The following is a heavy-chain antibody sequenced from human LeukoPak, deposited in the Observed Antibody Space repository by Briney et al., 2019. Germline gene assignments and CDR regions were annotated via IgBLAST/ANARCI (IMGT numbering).Heavy chain of an antibody. CDR1: GFIFSNYW. CDR3: STISSYYYMDV. V-gene: IGHV3-48*01. J-gene: IGHJ6*03. CDR2: ISSSGSTI. Sequence: GGSLRLSCAASGFIFSNYWMSWVRLAPGKGLEWVSYISSSGSTIYYADSVKGRFTISRDNSKNTLYLQMNSLRAEDTAVYYCSTISSYYYMDVWGKGTTVTISS. D-gene: IGHD2-21*01.